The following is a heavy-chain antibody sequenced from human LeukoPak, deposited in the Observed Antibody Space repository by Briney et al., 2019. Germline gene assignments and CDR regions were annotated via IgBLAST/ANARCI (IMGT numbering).Heavy chain of an antibody. CDR3: ARALTARGSYDY. J-gene: IGHJ4*02. Sequence: PSETLSLTCTVSGGSVSSGSYYWSWIRQPPGKGLEWIGYIYDSGRTNYNPSLKGRVTISLDTSKNQFSLNLNSVTAADTAMYYCARALTARGSYDYWGQGTLVTVSS. CDR1: GGSVSSGSYY. CDR2: IYDSGRT. D-gene: IGHD3-10*01. V-gene: IGHV4-61*01.